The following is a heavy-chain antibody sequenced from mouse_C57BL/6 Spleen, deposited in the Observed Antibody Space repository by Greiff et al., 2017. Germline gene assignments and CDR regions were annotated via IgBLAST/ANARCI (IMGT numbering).Heavy chain of an antibody. CDR3: ARYRFDY. J-gene: IGHJ2*01. CDR1: GYAFTNYL. V-gene: IGHV1-54*01. Sequence: QVQLQQSGAELVRPGTSVKVSCEASGYAFTNYLIEWVKQRPGQGLEWIGVINPGSGGTNYNEKFKGKATLTADKSSSTAYMQLSSLTSEDSAVYFCARYRFDYWGQGTTLTVSS. CDR2: INPGSGGT.